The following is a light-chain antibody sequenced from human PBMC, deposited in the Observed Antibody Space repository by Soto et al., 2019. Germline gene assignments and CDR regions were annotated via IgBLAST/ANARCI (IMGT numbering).Light chain of an antibody. CDR2: GAS. V-gene: IGKV3-20*01. J-gene: IGKJ1*01. CDR3: QQHGPSPPSWT. CDR1: QSVSNNY. Sequence: ETVLTQSPGTLSLSPGERATLFCRASQSVSNNYLAWYQQKPGQAPRLLIYGASSRATGIPDRFSGSGSGTDFSLTISRLEPEDSAVYDCQQHGPSPPSWTFGQGTKVEIK.